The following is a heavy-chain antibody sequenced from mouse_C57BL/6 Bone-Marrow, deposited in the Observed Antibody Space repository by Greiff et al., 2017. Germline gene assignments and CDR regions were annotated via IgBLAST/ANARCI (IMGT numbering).Heavy chain of an antibody. D-gene: IGHD2-5*01. Sequence: EVQVVESGGGLVQPGGSLKLSCAASGFTFSDYYMYWVRQTPEKRLEWVAYPSNGGGSTYYPDTVKGRFTISRDNAKNTLYLQMSRLKSEDTAMYYCARHLYYSSYGFAYWGQGTLVTVSA. CDR1: GFTFSDYY. J-gene: IGHJ3*01. CDR3: ARHLYYSSYGFAY. CDR2: PSNGGGST. V-gene: IGHV5-12*01.